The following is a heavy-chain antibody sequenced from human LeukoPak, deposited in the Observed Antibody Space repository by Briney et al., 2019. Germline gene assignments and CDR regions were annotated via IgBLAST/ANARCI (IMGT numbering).Heavy chain of an antibody. J-gene: IGHJ3*02. V-gene: IGHV4-59*08. Sequence: SETLSLTCTVSGGSISSYYWSWIRQPPGKGLEWIGYIYYSGSTNYNPSLKSRVTISVDTSKNQFSLKLSSVTAADTAVYYCARQYSSSWNVGVAFDIWGQGTMVTVSS. D-gene: IGHD6-13*01. CDR1: GGSISSYY. CDR2: IYYSGST. CDR3: ARQYSSSWNVGVAFDI.